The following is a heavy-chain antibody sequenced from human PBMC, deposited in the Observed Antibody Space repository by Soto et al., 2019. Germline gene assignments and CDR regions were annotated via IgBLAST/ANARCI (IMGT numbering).Heavy chain of an antibody. D-gene: IGHD1-7*01. Sequence: SETLSLTCTVSGGSISSSSYYWGWIRQPPGKGLEWIGSIYYSGSTYYNPSLKSRVTISVDTSKNQFALKLSSVTAADTAVYYCARQRVNYNFDYWGQGTLVTVSS. CDR2: IYYSGST. CDR1: GGSISSSSYY. CDR3: ARQRVNYNFDY. V-gene: IGHV4-39*01. J-gene: IGHJ4*02.